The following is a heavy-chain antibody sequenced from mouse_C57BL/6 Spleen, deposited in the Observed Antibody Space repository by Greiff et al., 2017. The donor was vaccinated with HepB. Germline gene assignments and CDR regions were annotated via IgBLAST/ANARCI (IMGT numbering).Heavy chain of an antibody. CDR2: INPSTGGT. CDR1: GYSFTGYY. V-gene: IGHV1-42*01. CDR3: ARSWDYDLAWFAY. D-gene: IGHD2-4*01. Sequence: EVQLQQSGPELVKPGASVKISCKASGYSFTGYYMNWVKQSPEKSLEWIGEINPSTGGTTYNQKFKAKATLTVDKSSSTAYMQLKSLTSEDSAVYYCARSWDYDLAWFAYWGQGTLVTVSA. J-gene: IGHJ3*01.